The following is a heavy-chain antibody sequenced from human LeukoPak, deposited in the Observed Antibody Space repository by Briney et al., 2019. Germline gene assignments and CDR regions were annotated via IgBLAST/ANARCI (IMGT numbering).Heavy chain of an antibody. CDR3: TTGGITMVRGVIGSDFDY. D-gene: IGHD3-10*01. CDR2: IKSKTDGGTT. J-gene: IGHJ4*02. CDR1: GFTFSNAW. Sequence: GGSLRLSCAASGFTFSNAWMGWVRQAPGKGLEWVGRIKSKTDGGTTDYAAPVKGRFTISRDDSKNTLYLQMNSLKTEDTAVYYCTTGGITMVRGVIGSDFDYWGQGTLVTVSS. V-gene: IGHV3-15*01.